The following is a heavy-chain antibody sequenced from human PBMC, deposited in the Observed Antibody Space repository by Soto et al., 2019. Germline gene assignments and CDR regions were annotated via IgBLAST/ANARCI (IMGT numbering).Heavy chain of an antibody. J-gene: IGHJ5*02. Sequence: QITLKESGPTLVKPTQTFTLTCTFSGFSLSTSGVGVGWIRQPPGKALEWLALIYWDDDKRYSPSLKSRLTITKDTSKNQVVLTMTNMDPVDTATYYCAHSLYDYVWGTNWFDPWGQGTLVTVSS. V-gene: IGHV2-5*02. CDR1: GFSLSTSGVG. CDR2: IYWDDDK. D-gene: IGHD3-16*01. CDR3: AHSLYDYVWGTNWFDP.